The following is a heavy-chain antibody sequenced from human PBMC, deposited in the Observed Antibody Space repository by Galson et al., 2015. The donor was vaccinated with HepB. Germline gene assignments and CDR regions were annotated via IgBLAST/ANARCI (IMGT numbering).Heavy chain of an antibody. CDR2: TKEDGNEI. CDR1: GFTFNKYW. J-gene: IGHJ4*02. D-gene: IGHD3-3*01. V-gene: IGHV3-7*01. CDR3: AKGHYDFLSGYYCDF. Sequence: SLRLSCAAFGFTFNKYWMTWVRQAPGKGLEWVANTKEDGNEIHYVDSVKGRFTISRDNAKNSLFLQMNSLRAEDTAVYFCAKGHYDFLSGYYCDFWGQGTLVTVSS.